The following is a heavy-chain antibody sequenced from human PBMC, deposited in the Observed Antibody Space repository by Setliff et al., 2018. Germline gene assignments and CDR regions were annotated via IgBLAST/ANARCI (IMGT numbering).Heavy chain of an antibody. CDR1: GFTVSTFS. CDR2: ISDDGINE. V-gene: IGHV3-30*03. CDR3: ARDLFRNSGGLYS. D-gene: IGHD1-7*01. J-gene: IGHJ5*02. Sequence: GGSLRLSCAASGFTVSTFSMHWVRQAPGKGLEWVATISDDGINEFYPDSVKGRFTVFRDNSKNTLYLQMNSLRGDDTAMYYCARDLFRNSGGLYSWGQGTLVTVSS.